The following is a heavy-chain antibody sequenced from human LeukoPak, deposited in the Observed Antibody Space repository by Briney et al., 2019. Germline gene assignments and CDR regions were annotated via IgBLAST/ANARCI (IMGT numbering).Heavy chain of an antibody. CDR2: ISWNSGSI. Sequence: GGSLRLSCAASGFTFDDYAMHWVRQAPGKGLEWVSGISWNSGSIGYADSVKGRFTISRDNAQNSLYLQMNSLRAEDTAIYYCVRDRGTYRPIDYWGQGTLVTVSS. D-gene: IGHD1-26*01. V-gene: IGHV3-9*01. CDR1: GFTFDDYA. J-gene: IGHJ4*02. CDR3: VRDRGTYRPIDY.